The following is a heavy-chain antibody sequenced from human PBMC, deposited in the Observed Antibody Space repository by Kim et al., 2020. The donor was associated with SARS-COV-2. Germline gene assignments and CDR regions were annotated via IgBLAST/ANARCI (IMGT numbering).Heavy chain of an antibody. CDR1: GFTFSTST. V-gene: IGHV3-23*01. CDR3: AKGGGYGSGSIYC. Sequence: GGSLRLSCAASGFTFSTSTMSWVRQAPGKGLEWFSTISGSGVSTYYTDSVKGRFTISRENSKNTLFLQMNRLRAEDTAVYYCAKGGGYGSGSIYCWGQG. J-gene: IGHJ4*02. CDR2: ISGSGVST. D-gene: IGHD3-10*01.